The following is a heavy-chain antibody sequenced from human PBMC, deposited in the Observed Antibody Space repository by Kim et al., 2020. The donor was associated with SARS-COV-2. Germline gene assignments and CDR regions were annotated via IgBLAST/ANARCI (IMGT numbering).Heavy chain of an antibody. CDR2: INWNGGST. CDR3: ARPRGHDRAEDAFDI. Sequence: GGSLRLSCAASGFTFDDYGMSWVRQAPGKGLEWVSGINWNGGSTGYADSVKGRFTISRDNAKNSLYLQMNSLRAEDTALYYCARPRGHDRAEDAFDIWGQGTMVTVSS. V-gene: IGHV3-20*04. D-gene: IGHD3-22*01. J-gene: IGHJ3*02. CDR1: GFTFDDYG.